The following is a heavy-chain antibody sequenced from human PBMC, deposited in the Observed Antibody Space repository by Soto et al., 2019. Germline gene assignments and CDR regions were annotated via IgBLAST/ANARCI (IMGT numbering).Heavy chain of an antibody. CDR3: ARDDLGYCSGGSCEYGMDV. Sequence: QVQLVESGGGVVQPGRSLRLSCAASGFTFSSYAMHWVRQAPGKGLEWVAVISYDGSNKYYADSVKGRFTISRDNSKNTLYLQMNSLRAEDKAVYYCARDDLGYCSGGSCEYGMDVWGQGTTVTVSS. D-gene: IGHD2-15*01. V-gene: IGHV3-30-3*01. CDR2: ISYDGSNK. J-gene: IGHJ6*02. CDR1: GFTFSSYA.